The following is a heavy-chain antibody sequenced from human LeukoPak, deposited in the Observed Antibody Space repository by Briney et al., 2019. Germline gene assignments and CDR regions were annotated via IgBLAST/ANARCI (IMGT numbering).Heavy chain of an antibody. CDR1: GYTFTSYG. J-gene: IGHJ4*02. CDR2: ISAYNGNT. D-gene: IGHD3-22*01. Sequence: VASVKVSCKASGYTFTSYGISWVRQAPGQGLEWMGWISAYNGNTNYAQKLQGRVTMTTDTSTSTAYMELRSLRSDDTAVYYCARVDYYDSSSYFDYWGQGTLVTVSS. V-gene: IGHV1-18*01. CDR3: ARVDYYDSSSYFDY.